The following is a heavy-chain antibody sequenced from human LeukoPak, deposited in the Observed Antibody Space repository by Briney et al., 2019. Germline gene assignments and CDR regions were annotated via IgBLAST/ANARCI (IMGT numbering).Heavy chain of an antibody. D-gene: IGHD6-13*01. CDR3: ARLVFAAATISPFGY. Sequence: GESLKISCKGSGYSFTSYWIGWVRQMPGKGLEWMGIIYPGDSDTRYSPSFQGQVTISADKSISTAYLQWSSLKASDTAMYYCARLVFAAATISPFGYWGQGTLVTVSS. CDR1: GYSFTSYW. J-gene: IGHJ4*02. V-gene: IGHV5-51*01. CDR2: IYPGDSDT.